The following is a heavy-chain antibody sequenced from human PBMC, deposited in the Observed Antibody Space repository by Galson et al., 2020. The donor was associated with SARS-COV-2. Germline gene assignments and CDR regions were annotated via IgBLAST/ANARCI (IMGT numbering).Heavy chain of an antibody. CDR1: GFTFSSYG. Sequence: GGSLRLSCAAYGFTFSSYGMHWVRQAPGKGLEWVAVLWSDGSYKYDADSVKGRFTISRDNSKNTLSLQMNSLRAEDTALYYCARDSSMVAHGVDYWGQGTLVTVSS. V-gene: IGHV3-33*01. J-gene: IGHJ4*02. CDR3: ARDSSMVAHGVDY. D-gene: IGHD2-15*01. CDR2: LWSDGSYK.